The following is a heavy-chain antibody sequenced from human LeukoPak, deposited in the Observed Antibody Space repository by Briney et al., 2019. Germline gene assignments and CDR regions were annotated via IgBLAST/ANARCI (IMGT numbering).Heavy chain of an antibody. CDR1: GFTFSDYY. J-gene: IGHJ3*02. D-gene: IGHD3-10*01. CDR2: ISYDGTNK. V-gene: IGHV3-30*18. Sequence: GGSLRLSCAASGFTFSDYYMSWIRQAPGKGLEWVAVISYDGTNKYYADSVKGRFTISRDNSKSTLYLQMNSPRAEDTAVYYCAKASGVPWADYAFDIWGQGTMVTVSS. CDR3: AKASGVPWADYAFDI.